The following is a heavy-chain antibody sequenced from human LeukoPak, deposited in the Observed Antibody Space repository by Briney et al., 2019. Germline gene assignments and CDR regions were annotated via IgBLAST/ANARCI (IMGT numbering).Heavy chain of an antibody. CDR3: ARAAYGDYDFDY. CDR1: GGSISSGGYS. D-gene: IGHD4-17*01. CDR2: IYHSGST. Sequence: PSQTLSLTCAVSGGSISSGGYSWSWLRQPPGTGLEWIGYIYHSGSTYYNPSLKSRVTISVDRSKNQFSLKLSSVTAADTAVYYCARAAYGDYDFDYWGQGTLVTVSS. J-gene: IGHJ4*02. V-gene: IGHV4-30-2*01.